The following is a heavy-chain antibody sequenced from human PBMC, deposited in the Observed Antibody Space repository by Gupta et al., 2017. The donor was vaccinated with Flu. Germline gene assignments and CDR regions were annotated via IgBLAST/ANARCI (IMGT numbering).Heavy chain of an antibody. D-gene: IGHD2-21*02. V-gene: IGHV4-39*01. Sequence: QLQLQESGPGLVKPSETLSLTCTVSGGSISSSSYYWGWIRQPPGKGLEWIGSIYYSGRTYYNPALKSRVTISVDTAKKQFSLKLRSVTAADTAVYYCARLGDDYYYGMDVGGQGTTVTVYS. CDR2: IYYSGRT. J-gene: IGHJ6*02. CDR3: ARLGDDYYYGMDV. CDR1: GGSISSSSYY.